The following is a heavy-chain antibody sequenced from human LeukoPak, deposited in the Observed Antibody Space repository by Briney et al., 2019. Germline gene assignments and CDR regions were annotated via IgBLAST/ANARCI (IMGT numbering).Heavy chain of an antibody. V-gene: IGHV3-74*03. CDR3: ASLTSQYDY. Sequence: GGSLRLSCAASGLTFSNYWMQWVHQAPGKGLVWVSRINNYGSITTYADSVKGRFTISRDNAKNTLYLQMNSLRAEDTAVYYCASLTSQYDYWGLGTLVTVSS. CDR1: GLTFSNYW. D-gene: IGHD3-10*01. CDR2: INNYGSIT. J-gene: IGHJ4*02.